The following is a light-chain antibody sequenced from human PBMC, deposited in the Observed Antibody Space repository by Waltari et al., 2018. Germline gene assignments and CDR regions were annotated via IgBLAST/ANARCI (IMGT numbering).Light chain of an antibody. CDR3: NSRDSSGNHQRV. V-gene: IGLV3-19*01. CDR1: SLRSYY. CDR2: GKN. Sequence: SSELTQDPAVSVALGQTVRITCQGDSLRSYYASWYQQKPGQAPVLVSYGKNNRPSGIPDRFSGSSSGNTASLTITGAQAEDEADYYCNSRDSSGNHQRVFGTGTKVTVL. J-gene: IGLJ1*01.